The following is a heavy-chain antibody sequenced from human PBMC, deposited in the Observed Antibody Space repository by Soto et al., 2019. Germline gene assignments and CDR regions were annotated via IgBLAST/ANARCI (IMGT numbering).Heavy chain of an antibody. CDR2: ISAYNGNT. D-gene: IGHD2-8*02. J-gene: IGHJ6*02. CDR1: GYTFTSYG. V-gene: IGHV1-18*01. CDR3: AREGWCGECPGGYYYGMDV. Sequence: ASVKVSCKASGYTFTSYGISWVRQAPGQGLEWMGWISAYNGNTNYAQKLQGRVTMTTDTSTSTAYMELRSLRSDDTAVYYCAREGWCGECPGGYYYGMDVGGQGTTVTVSS.